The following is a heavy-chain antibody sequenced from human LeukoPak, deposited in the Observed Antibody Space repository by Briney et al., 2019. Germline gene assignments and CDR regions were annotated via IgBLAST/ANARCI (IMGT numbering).Heavy chain of an antibody. J-gene: IGHJ3*02. D-gene: IGHD2-15*01. CDR1: GGSINSYY. V-gene: IGHV4-59*08. CDR2: IYYSGST. CDR3: VRHLSAGRPAFDI. Sequence: SETLSLTCTVSGGSINSYYWSWIRQPPGKGLEWIGYIYYSGSTNYDPSLKSRVTISVDTSDNKFSLKLTSLTAADTAVYYCVRHLSAGRPAFDIWGQGTMVTVSS.